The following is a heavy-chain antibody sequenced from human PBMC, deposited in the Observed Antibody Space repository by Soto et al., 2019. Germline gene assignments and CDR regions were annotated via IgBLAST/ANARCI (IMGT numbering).Heavy chain of an antibody. CDR2: IYYSGST. CDR1: GGSISSGDYY. J-gene: IGHJ4*02. Sequence: PSETLSLTCTVSGGSISSGDYYWSWIRQPPGKGLEWIGYIYYSGSTYYNPSLKSRVTISVDTSKNQFSLKLSSVTAADTAVYYCAAVVGSYLGFDYRGQGTLVTVSS. D-gene: IGHD1-26*01. CDR3: AAVVGSYLGFDY. V-gene: IGHV4-30-4*01.